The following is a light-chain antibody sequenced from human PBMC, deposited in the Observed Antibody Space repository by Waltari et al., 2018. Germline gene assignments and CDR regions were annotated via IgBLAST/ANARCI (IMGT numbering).Light chain of an antibody. CDR3: CSYAGTYTYVL. CDR1: SSAVSGYDS. CDR2: EVT. Sequence: QSALTQPRSVSGSPGQSAPILCTGPSSAVSGYDSVSWYRHHPGKAAQVMIYEVTKRPSGVPDRFSGSRSGNTASLTISGLQADDEATYYCCSYAGTYTYVLFGGGTKLTVL. J-gene: IGLJ2*01. V-gene: IGLV2-11*01.